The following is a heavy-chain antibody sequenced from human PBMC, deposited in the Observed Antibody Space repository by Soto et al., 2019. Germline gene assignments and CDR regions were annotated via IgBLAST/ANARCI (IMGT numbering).Heavy chain of an antibody. CDR2: ISSDGTNK. V-gene: IGHV3-30*18. J-gene: IGHJ6*02. D-gene: IGHD3-3*01. CDR3: AKDQSYYGWSAVWDV. Sequence: QVQLVESGGDAVQPGTCLRLSCIGSGFSFTAYGMHWVRQAPGKGLEWVALISSDGTNKQYIDSVKGRFFVSRDNSMNTLYLQMDNLRGGDTAVYYCAKDQSYYGWSAVWDVWGQGTTVTVSS. CDR1: GFSFTAYG.